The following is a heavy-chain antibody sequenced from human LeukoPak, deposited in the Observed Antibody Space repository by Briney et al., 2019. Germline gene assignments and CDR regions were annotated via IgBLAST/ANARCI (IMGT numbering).Heavy chain of an antibody. Sequence: ASVKVSCKASGYTFTSYGISWVRQAPGQGLEWMGWISAYNGNTNYAQKLQGRVTMTTDTSTSTAYMELSSLRSEDTAVYYCARGYSSSWWGERGYYFDYWGQGTLVTVSS. V-gene: IGHV1-18*01. CDR2: ISAYNGNT. D-gene: IGHD6-13*01. CDR3: ARGYSSSWWGERGYYFDY. J-gene: IGHJ4*02. CDR1: GYTFTSYG.